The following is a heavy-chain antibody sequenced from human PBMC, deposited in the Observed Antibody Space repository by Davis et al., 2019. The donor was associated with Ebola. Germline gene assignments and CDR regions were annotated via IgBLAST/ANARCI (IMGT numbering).Heavy chain of an antibody. CDR1: GFTFSSYA. Sequence: GGSLRLSCAASGFTFSSYAMSWVRQAPGKGLEWVADIKQDGSEKYYVDSVRGRFTAKNSLYLQMNSLTAEDTAVYYCAKDKGQGADYGDYYDSWGQGTLVTVSS. D-gene: IGHD4-17*01. V-gene: IGHV3-7*03. CDR2: IKQDGSEK. J-gene: IGHJ4*02. CDR3: AKDKGQGADYGDYYDS.